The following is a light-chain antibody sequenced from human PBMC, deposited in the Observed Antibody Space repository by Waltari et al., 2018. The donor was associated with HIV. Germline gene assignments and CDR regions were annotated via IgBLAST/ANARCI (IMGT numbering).Light chain of an antibody. CDR1: TSDVGGYRY. CDR3: SSYTSSSTYV. Sequence: QSALTQPASVSGSPGQSITISCTGPTSDVGGYRYVPWYQQHPGKAPKLMIYDVSNRPSGVSNRFSGSKSGNTASLTISGLQAEDEADYYCSSYTSSSTYVFGTGTKVTVL. J-gene: IGLJ1*01. V-gene: IGLV2-14*03. CDR2: DVS.